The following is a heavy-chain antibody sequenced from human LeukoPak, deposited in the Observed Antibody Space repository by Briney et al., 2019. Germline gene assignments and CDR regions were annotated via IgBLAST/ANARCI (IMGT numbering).Heavy chain of an antibody. V-gene: IGHV3-23*01. D-gene: IGHD5-18*01. CDR2: ISGSGGST. J-gene: IGHJ4*02. Sequence: GGSLRLSCAASGFTFSSYAMSWVRQAPGKGLEWVSGISGSGGSTYYADSVKGRFTISRDNSKNTLYLQMNSLRAEDTAVYYCAKGKGYGYGYGLFDYWGQGTLVTVSS. CDR3: AKGKGYGYGYGLFDY. CDR1: GFTFSSYA.